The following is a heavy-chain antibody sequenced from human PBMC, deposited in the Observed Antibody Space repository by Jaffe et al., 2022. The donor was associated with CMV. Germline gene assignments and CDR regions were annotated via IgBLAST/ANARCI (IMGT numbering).Heavy chain of an antibody. CDR2: IYYSGST. J-gene: IGHJ4*02. D-gene: IGHD6-19*01. V-gene: IGHV4-59*08. Sequence: QVQLQESGPGLVKPSETLSLTCTVSGGSISSYYWSWIRQPPGKGLEWIGYIYYSGSTNYNPSLKSRVTISVDTSKNQFSLKLSSVTAADTAVYYCARQFSGIAVAGTGFDYWGQGTLVTVSS. CDR3: ARQFSGIAVAGTGFDY. CDR1: GGSISSYY.